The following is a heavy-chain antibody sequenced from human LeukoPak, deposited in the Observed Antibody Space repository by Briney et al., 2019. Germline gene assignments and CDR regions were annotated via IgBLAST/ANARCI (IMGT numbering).Heavy chain of an antibody. CDR3: ASRVVTATFDAFDI. CDR2: ITSSSSYI. Sequence: GGSLRLSCAASGFTFSSYSMNWVRQAPGKGLEWVSSITSSSSYIYYADSVKGRFTISRDNAKNSLYLQMNSLRAEDTAVYHCASRVVTATFDAFDIWGQGTMVTVSS. CDR1: GFTFSSYS. J-gene: IGHJ3*02. D-gene: IGHD2-21*02. V-gene: IGHV3-21*01.